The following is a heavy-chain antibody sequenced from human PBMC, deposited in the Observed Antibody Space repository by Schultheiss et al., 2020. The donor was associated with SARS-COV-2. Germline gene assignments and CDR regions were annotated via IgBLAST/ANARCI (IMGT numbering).Heavy chain of an antibody. CDR1: GYTFTSYG. J-gene: IGHJ5*02. CDR2: INPDSGGT. Sequence: ASVKVSCKASGYTFTSYGISWVRQAPGQGLAWMGWINPDSGGTNYAQKFRGRVTMTRDTSISTAYMELSSLRSEDTAVYYCARVAGWELERRGWFDPWGQGTLVTVSS. V-gene: IGHV1-2*02. CDR3: ARVAGWELERRGWFDP. D-gene: IGHD1-1*01.